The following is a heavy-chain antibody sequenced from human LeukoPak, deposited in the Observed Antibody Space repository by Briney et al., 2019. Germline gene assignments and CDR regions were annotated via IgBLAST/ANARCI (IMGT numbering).Heavy chain of an antibody. J-gene: IGHJ4*02. D-gene: IGHD6-13*01. CDR3: ARGAAGTVPFDY. CDR1: GGSISSYY. Sequence: SETLSLTCAVSGGSISSYYWSWIRQPPGKGLEWIGYTHYNGSTDYNPSLKTRVTISVDTSKNQFSLKLSSVTAADTAVYYCARGAAGTVPFDYWGQGTLFTVSS. V-gene: IGHV4-59*08. CDR2: THYNGST.